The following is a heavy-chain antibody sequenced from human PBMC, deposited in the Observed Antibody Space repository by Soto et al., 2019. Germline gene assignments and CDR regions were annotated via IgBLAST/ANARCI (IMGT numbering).Heavy chain of an antibody. J-gene: IGHJ3*02. CDR2: IWYDGSNK. D-gene: IGHD3-22*01. V-gene: IGHV3-33*08. Sequence: GGSLRLSCAASGFTFSSYGMHWVRQAPGKGLEWVAVIWYDGSNKYYADSVKGRFTISRDNSKNTLYLQMNSLRAEDTAVYYCARDRYYDSRPTRAFDIWGQGTMVTVSS. CDR1: GFTFSSYG. CDR3: ARDRYYDSRPTRAFDI.